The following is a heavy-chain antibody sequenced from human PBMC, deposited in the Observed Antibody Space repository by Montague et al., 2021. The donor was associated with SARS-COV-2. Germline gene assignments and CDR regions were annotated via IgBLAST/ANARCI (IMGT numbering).Heavy chain of an antibody. J-gene: IGHJ5*02. V-gene: IGHV4-59*11. CDR3: ARGFDP. CDR2: LFFSGST. Sequence: SETLSLTCTVSGGSILSHKSGWHRPQPRTAMECIGRLFFSGSTNYNPSLKSRVTISVDTSKNQFSLKLSSVTAADTAVYYCARGFDPWGRGTLVTVSS. CDR1: GGSILSHK.